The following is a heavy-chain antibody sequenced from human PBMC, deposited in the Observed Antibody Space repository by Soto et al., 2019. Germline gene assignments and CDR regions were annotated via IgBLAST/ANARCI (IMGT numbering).Heavy chain of an antibody. V-gene: IGHV3-9*01. CDR3: AKEGGT. CDR2: ISWNSGKI. D-gene: IGHD3-16*01. Sequence: PGGSLRLSCAASGFIFDDYAMHWVRQAPGKGLEWVSGISWNSGKIVYVDSVKGRFTISRDNAKNSLHLQMNSLRVEDTAWYYGAKEGGTWGQGTRVTVSS. CDR1: GFIFDDYA. J-gene: IGHJ5*02.